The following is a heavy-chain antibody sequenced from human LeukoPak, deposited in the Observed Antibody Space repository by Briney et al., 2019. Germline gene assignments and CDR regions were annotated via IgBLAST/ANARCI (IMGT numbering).Heavy chain of an antibody. CDR1: GFTFSSYW. V-gene: IGHV3-7*01. CDR2: IKQDGSEK. CDR3: ARSAPAGFSYYSYYMDV. D-gene: IGHD6-13*01. Sequence: GGSLRLSCAASGFTFSSYWMSWVRQAPGKGLEWVANIKQDGSEKYYVDSVKGRFTISRDNAKNTVYLQMNSLRAEDTAVYYCARSAPAGFSYYSYYMDVWGKGTTVTISS. J-gene: IGHJ6*03.